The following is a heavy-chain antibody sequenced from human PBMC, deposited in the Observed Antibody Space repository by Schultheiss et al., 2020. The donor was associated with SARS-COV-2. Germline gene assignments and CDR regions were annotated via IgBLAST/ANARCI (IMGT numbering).Heavy chain of an antibody. V-gene: IGHV3-23*01. Sequence: GGSLRLSCATSGFTFSTSGMTWVRQAPGKGLEWVSAISGSGGSTYYADSVKGRFTISRDNSKNTLYLQMNSLRAEDTAVYYCARIPFRGGSSPLFDYWGQGTLVTVSS. J-gene: IGHJ4*02. CDR3: ARIPFRGGSSPLFDY. CDR1: GFTFSTSG. CDR2: ISGSGGST. D-gene: IGHD6-13*01.